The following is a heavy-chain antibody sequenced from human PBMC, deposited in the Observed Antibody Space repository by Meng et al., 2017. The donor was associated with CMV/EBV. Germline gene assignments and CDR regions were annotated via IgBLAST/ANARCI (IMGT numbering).Heavy chain of an antibody. CDR2: IYWDDDK. CDR1: GFSLSTSGVG. CDR3: AHKGRRMAAAGINWFDP. J-gene: IGHJ5*02. D-gene: IGHD6-13*01. Sequence: ITLKGVGPPLVKPPQHLTLTCTFSGFSLSTSGVGVGWIRQPPGKALEWLALIYWDDDKRHSPSLKSRLTITKDTSKNQVVLTMTNMDPVDTATYYCAHKGRRMAAAGINWFDPWGQGTLVTVSS. V-gene: IGHV2-5*02.